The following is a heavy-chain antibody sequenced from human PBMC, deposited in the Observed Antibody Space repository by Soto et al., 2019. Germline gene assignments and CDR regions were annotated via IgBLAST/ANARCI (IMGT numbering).Heavy chain of an antibody. CDR1: GFTFSSYW. CDR3: ARAGMVLRFLEWLPYYGMDV. J-gene: IGHJ6*02. V-gene: IGHV3-7*01. D-gene: IGHD3-3*01. CDR2: IKQDGSEK. Sequence: GGSLRISCAASGFTFSSYWMSWVRQAPGKGLEWVANIKQDGSEKYYVDSVKGRFTISRDNAKNSLYLQMNSLRAEDTAVYYCARAGMVLRFLEWLPYYGMDVCGQGTTVTVSS.